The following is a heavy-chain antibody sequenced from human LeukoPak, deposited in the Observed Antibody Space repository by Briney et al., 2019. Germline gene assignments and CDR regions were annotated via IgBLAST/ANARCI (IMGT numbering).Heavy chain of an antibody. Sequence: SETLSLTCGVFGGSLSGYYWSWIRQPSGKGLEWIGKVNHSGGINYNPSLKSRVTISVDRSKNQFSLKLSSVTAADTAVYYCARGAYIVVVPAAYNWFDPWGQGTLVTVSS. J-gene: IGHJ5*02. D-gene: IGHD2-2*01. CDR2: VNHSGGI. CDR3: ARGAYIVVVPAAYNWFDP. V-gene: IGHV4-34*01. CDR1: GGSLSGYY.